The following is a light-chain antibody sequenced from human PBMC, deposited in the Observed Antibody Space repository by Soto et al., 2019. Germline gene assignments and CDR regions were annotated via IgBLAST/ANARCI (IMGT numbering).Light chain of an antibody. V-gene: IGKV4-1*01. CDR3: QQYYNTPLT. CDR2: WAS. Sequence: DIGMPQTKQYLAVSLGERATIHCKSSQSVLYSSNNKNYLVWYQQKPGQPPKLLISWASTRESGVPDRFSGSGSGTDFTLTISSLQAEDVAVYYCQQYYNTPLTFGPGSKVDNK. J-gene: IGKJ3*01. CDR1: QSVLYSSNNKNY.